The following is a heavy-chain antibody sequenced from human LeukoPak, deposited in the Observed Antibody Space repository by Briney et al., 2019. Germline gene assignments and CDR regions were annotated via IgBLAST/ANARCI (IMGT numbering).Heavy chain of an antibody. Sequence: PSETLSLTCTVSGGSISSYYWSWIRQPPGEGLEWIGYIYYSGSTNYNPSLKSRVTISVDTSKNQFSLKLSSVTAADTAVYYCARFYGGNSEAHDAFDIWGQGTMVTVSS. D-gene: IGHD4-23*01. CDR1: GGSISSYY. CDR2: IYYSGST. CDR3: ARFYGGNSEAHDAFDI. V-gene: IGHV4-59*01. J-gene: IGHJ3*02.